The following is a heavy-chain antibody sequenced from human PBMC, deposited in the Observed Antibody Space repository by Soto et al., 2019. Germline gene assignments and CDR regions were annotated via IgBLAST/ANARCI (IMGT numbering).Heavy chain of an antibody. V-gene: IGHV2-5*02. CDR1: GFSLSTSGVG. J-gene: IGHJ5*02. CDR2: LYWDDDK. Sequence: QITLKESGPTVVKPTQTLTLTCTFSGFSLSTSGVGVGWIRQPPGKALEWLALLYWDDDKRYSPSLKTRLTINKXXPXNXXVLTMTNMDPADTATYYCAFRQEYRGSWVSGWFDPWGQGTLVTVSS. D-gene: IGHD6-13*01. CDR3: AFRQEYRGSWVSGWFDP.